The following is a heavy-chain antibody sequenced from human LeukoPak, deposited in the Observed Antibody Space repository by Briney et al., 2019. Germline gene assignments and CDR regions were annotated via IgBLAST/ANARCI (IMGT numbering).Heavy chain of an antibody. CDR1: GYTFTGYY. CDR2: ISAYNGNT. CDR3: AREAGDGYSYYYYYYGMDV. D-gene: IGHD5-24*01. J-gene: IGHJ6*02. Sequence: ASVKVSCKASGYTFTGYYMHWVRQAPGQGLEWMGWISAYNGNTNYAQKLQGRVTMTTDTSTSTAYMELRSLRSDDTAVYYCAREAGDGYSYYYYYYGMDVWGQGTTVTVSS. V-gene: IGHV1-18*04.